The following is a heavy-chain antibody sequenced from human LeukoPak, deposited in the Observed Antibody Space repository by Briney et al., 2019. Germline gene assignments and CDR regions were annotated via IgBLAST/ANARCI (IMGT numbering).Heavy chain of an antibody. CDR1: GYTFTSYD. Sequence: GASVKVSCKASGYTFTSYDINWVRQATGQGPEWMGWMNPNSGNTGYAQKFQGRVTMTRNTSISTAYMELSSLRSEDTAVYYCARGRCSGGSCYGGYNWFDPWGQGTLVTVSS. D-gene: IGHD2-15*01. V-gene: IGHV1-8*01. CDR2: MNPNSGNT. J-gene: IGHJ5*02. CDR3: ARGRCSGGSCYGGYNWFDP.